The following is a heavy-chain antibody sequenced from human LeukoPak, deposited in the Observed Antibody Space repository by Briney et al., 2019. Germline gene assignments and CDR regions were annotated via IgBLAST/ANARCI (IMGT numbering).Heavy chain of an antibody. CDR1: GFTFSNYA. J-gene: IGHJ4*02. CDR3: AKEGYYYGGSGYYLFEY. V-gene: IGHV3-23*01. CDR2: IGDSGDNT. Sequence: GGSLRLSCAASGFTFSNYAMNWIRQAPGKGLEWVSGIGDSGDNTYYADSVKGRFTISRDNSKNKLYLQMASLRAEDTAVYYCAKEGYYYGGSGYYLFEYWGQGTLVTVSS. D-gene: IGHD3-22*01.